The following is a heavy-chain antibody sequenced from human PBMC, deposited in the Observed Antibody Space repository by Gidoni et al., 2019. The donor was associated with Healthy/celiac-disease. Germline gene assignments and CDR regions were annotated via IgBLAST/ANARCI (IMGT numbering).Heavy chain of an antibody. J-gene: IGHJ4*02. CDR1: GGSISSSSYY. CDR2: IYYSGST. V-gene: IGHV4-39*07. D-gene: IGHD5-18*01. Sequence: QLQLQESGPGLVKPSETLSLTCTVYGGSISSSSYYWGWIRQPPGKGLEWIGSIYYSGSTYYNPSLKSRVTISVDTSKNQFSLKLSSVTAADTAVYYCARGGYSYGPLDYWGQGTLVTVSS. CDR3: ARGGYSYGPLDY.